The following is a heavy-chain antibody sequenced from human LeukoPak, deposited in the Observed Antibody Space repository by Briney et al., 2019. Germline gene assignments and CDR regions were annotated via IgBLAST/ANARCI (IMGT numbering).Heavy chain of an antibody. CDR2: IKSKTDGGTT. CDR3: ARDVGLLFFSPARPGENWYFDL. J-gene: IGHJ2*01. Sequence: GGSLRLSCAASGFTFSNAWMSWVRQAPGKGLEWVGRIKSKTDGGTTDYAAPVKGRFTISRDDSKNTLYLQMNSLKTEDTAVYYCARDVGLLFFSPARPGENWYFDLWGRGTLVTVSS. V-gene: IGHV3-15*01. CDR1: GFTFSNAW. D-gene: IGHD2-21*02.